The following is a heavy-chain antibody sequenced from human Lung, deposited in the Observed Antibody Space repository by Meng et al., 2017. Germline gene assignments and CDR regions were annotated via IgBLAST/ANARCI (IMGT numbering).Heavy chain of an antibody. V-gene: IGHV4-30-4*01. J-gene: IGHJ4*02. CDR3: ARDDSGYADFDS. CDR1: GGSISSGDYY. CDR2: IYYSGST. D-gene: IGHD3-22*01. Sequence: QVQLQESGPGLVKPSQTLSLTCTVSGGSISSGDYYWSWIRQPPGKGLEWIGYIYYSGSTNYNPSLKSRVIISVNNSKNQFSLKLTSVTAADTAVYYCARDDSGYADFDSWGQGTLVTVSS.